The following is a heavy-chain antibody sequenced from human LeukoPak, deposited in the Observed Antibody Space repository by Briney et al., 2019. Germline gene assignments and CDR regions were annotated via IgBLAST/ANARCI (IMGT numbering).Heavy chain of an antibody. CDR1: GYTFTSYD. J-gene: IGHJ4*02. CDR2: MNPNSGNT. Sequence: ASVKVSCKTSGYTFTSYDINWVRQASGQGLEWMGWMNPNSGNTGFAQNFQGRVTITRGTSISTAYMELSSLRSEDTAVYFCARGASRSFDYWGQGTLVTVSS. V-gene: IGHV1-8*03. CDR3: ARGASRSFDY.